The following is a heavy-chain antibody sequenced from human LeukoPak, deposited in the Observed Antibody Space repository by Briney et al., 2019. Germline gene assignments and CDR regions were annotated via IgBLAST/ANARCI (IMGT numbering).Heavy chain of an antibody. D-gene: IGHD6-19*01. Sequence: GGSLRLSCTASGFTFGDYAMSWVRQAPGKGLEWVGFIRSKAYGGTTEYAASVKGRFTISRDDSKSIAYLQMNSLKTEDTAVYYCVRVGSVAGSDYLDYWGQGTLVTVSS. CDR3: VRVGSVAGSDYLDY. J-gene: IGHJ4*02. V-gene: IGHV3-49*04. CDR2: IRSKAYGGTT. CDR1: GFTFGDYA.